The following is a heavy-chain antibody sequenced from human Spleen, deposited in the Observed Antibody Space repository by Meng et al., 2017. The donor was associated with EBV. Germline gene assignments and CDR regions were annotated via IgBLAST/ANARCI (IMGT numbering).Heavy chain of an antibody. D-gene: IGHD6-19*01. Sequence: QGQLQQSDPGLVKASQTLSLTCDISGDSVSSNSVVWTWIRQSPWRGLEWLGRTYYRSEWYHDYAGSVKSRITINPDTSKNQFSLQLDSVTPEDTAVYYCATSGWSDYYDSWGQGTLVTVSS. CDR1: GDSVSSNSVV. J-gene: IGHJ4*02. V-gene: IGHV6-1*01. CDR2: TYYRSEWYH. CDR3: ATSGWSDYYDS.